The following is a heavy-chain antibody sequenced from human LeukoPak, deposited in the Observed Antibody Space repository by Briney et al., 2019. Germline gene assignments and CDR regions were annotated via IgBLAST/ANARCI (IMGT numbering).Heavy chain of an antibody. V-gene: IGHV4-59*01. CDR2: IYYSGTH. CDR3: AREDRSGNYYYYGMDV. J-gene: IGHJ6*02. Sequence: PSETLSLTCAVSGDSINSYYWSWVRQPPGKGLEWIGYIYYSGTHNYNPSLKSRVSKSIDTSKKEISLKLSAVTAADTAVYYCAREDRSGNYYYYGMDVWGQGTTVTVSS. CDR1: GDSINSYY.